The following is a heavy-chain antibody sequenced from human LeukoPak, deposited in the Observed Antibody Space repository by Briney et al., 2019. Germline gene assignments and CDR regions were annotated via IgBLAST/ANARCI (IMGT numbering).Heavy chain of an antibody. J-gene: IGHJ4*02. D-gene: IGHD3-10*01. CDR1: GGSISSGSYY. Sequence: PSETLSLTCTVSGGSISSGSYYWGWIRQPAGKGREWIGRIYTSGSTNYNPALKSRVTISVDTSKNQFSLKRSSVTAADTAVYYCARGFYGMVRGVFDYWGQGTLVTVSS. V-gene: IGHV4-61*02. CDR3: ARGFYGMVRGVFDY. CDR2: IYTSGST.